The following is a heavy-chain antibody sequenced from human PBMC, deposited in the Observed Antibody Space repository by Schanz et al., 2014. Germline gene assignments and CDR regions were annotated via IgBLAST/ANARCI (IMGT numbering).Heavy chain of an antibody. CDR3: AGAAVGFIVDAFDL. V-gene: IGHV3-13*01. CDR1: GFRFKTYE. D-gene: IGHD6-19*01. Sequence: EVQLLESGGALEQPGGSLRLSCAVSGFRFKTYEMNWVRQVRGKGLEWVSSISPSGDTHYLASVKGRFTISRENAKSSLYLQMDHLRVEDTAAYYCAGAAVGFIVDAFDLWGRGTMVIVSS. J-gene: IGHJ3*01. CDR2: ISPSGDT.